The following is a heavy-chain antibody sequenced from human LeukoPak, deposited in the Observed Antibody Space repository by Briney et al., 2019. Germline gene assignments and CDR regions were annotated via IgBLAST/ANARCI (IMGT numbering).Heavy chain of an antibody. J-gene: IGHJ4*02. D-gene: IGHD2-2*03. CDR3: ARDQRAGYCSSTSCPEGLDY. V-gene: IGHV4-59*12. CDR1: GGSISSYF. CDR2: IYYSGST. Sequence: SETLSLTCTVSGGSISSYFWSWVRQPPGKGLEWIGYIYYSGSTKYNPSLKSRVTISLDTSKNQFSLKLTSVTAADTAVYYCARDQRAGYCSSTSCPEGLDYWGQGTLVTVSS.